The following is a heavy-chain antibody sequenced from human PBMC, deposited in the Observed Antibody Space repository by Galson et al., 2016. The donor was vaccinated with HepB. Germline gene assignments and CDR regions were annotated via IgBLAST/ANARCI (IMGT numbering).Heavy chain of an antibody. CDR2: ISRNSGSR. V-gene: IGHV3-9*01. D-gene: IGHD6-19*01. CDR3: AKEYSSAWFGAGGFEH. CDR1: EFTFDDYG. Sequence: SLRLSCAASEFTFDDYGMHWVRQVPGKGLEWVASISRNSGSRGYADSVKGRFTVSRDNAKNSLNLQMNNLRAEETAVYFCAKEYSSAWFGAGGFEHWGQGTLVTVSS. J-gene: IGHJ4*02.